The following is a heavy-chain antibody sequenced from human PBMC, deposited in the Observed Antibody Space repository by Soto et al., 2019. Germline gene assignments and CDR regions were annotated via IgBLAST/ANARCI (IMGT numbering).Heavy chain of an antibody. D-gene: IGHD6-19*01. Sequence: SETLSLTCTVSGGSISSYYWSWIRQPPGKGLEWIGYIYYSGSTNYNPSLKSRVTISVDTSKNQFSLKLSSVTAADTAVYYCASLIAVANYWGQGTLVTVSS. J-gene: IGHJ4*02. CDR1: GGSISSYY. CDR2: IYYSGST. V-gene: IGHV4-59*01. CDR3: ASLIAVANY.